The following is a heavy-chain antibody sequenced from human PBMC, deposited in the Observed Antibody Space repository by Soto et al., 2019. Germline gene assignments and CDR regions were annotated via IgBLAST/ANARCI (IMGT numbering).Heavy chain of an antibody. CDR2: ISYDGSNK. V-gene: IGHV3-30*18. Sequence: GGSLRLSCAASGFTFSSYGMHWVRQAPGKGLEWVAVISYDGSNKYYADSVKGRFTISRDNSKNTLYLQMNSLRAEDTAVYYCAKDAPSYSILEWSTCYFDYWGQGTLVTVSS. J-gene: IGHJ4*02. CDR1: GFTFSSYG. CDR3: AKDAPSYSILEWSTCYFDY. D-gene: IGHD3-3*01.